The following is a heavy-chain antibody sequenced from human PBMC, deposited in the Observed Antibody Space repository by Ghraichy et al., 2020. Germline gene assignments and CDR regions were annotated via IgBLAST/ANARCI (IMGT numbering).Heavy chain of an antibody. V-gene: IGHV4-59*01. CDR1: GGSISSYS. D-gene: IGHD4-17*01. CDR3: ARTPDYGDYFFDY. J-gene: IGHJ4*02. CDR2: IYYSGST. Sequence: ESLNISCTVSGGSISSYSWSWIRQPPGKGLEWIGYIYYSGSTNYNPSLKSRVTISVDTSKNQFSLKLSSVTAADTAVYYCARTPDYGDYFFDYWGQGTLVTVSS.